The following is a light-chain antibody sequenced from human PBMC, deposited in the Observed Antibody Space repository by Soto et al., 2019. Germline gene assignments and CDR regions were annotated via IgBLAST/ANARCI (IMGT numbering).Light chain of an antibody. CDR3: QQSHSTPWT. Sequence: DIQMTQSPSTLSGSVGDRVTITCRASQTISSWLAWYQQKPGKAPKLLIYKASTLKSGVPSRFSGSGSGTEFTLTISSLQPEDFTTYYCQQSHSTPWTFGPGTNVKIK. CDR1: QTISSW. J-gene: IGKJ1*01. V-gene: IGKV1-5*03. CDR2: KAS.